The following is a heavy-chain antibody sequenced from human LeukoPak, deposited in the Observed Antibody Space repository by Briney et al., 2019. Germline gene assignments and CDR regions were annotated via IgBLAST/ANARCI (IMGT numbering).Heavy chain of an antibody. CDR2: IYYSGST. CDR3: ARAILTPSGFVWHFDL. V-gene: IGHV4-31*03. Sequence: SETLSLTCTVSGGSISSGDYYWSWIRQPPGKGLEWIGYIYYSGSTYYNPSLKSRVTISVDTSKSQFSLKLTSVTAADTAVYHCARAILTPSGFVWHFDLWGRGTLVTVSS. D-gene: IGHD3-3*01. J-gene: IGHJ2*01. CDR1: GGSISSGDYY.